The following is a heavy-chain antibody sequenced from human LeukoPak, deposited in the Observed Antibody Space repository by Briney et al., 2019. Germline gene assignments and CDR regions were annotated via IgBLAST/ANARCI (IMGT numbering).Heavy chain of an antibody. V-gene: IGHV4-61*02. D-gene: IGHD6-19*01. CDR2: IYTSGST. CDR1: GGSISSGSYY. Sequence: SETLSLTCTVSGGSISSGSYYWSWIRQPAGKGLEWIGRIYTSGSTNYNPSLKSRVTISVDTSKNQFSLKLSSVTAADTAVYYCARDQRIAVAGPSRGIDYWGQGTLVTVSS. CDR3: ARDQRIAVAGPSRGIDY. J-gene: IGHJ4*02.